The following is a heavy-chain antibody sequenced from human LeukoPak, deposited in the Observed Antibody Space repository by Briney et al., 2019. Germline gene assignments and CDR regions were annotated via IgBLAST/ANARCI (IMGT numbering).Heavy chain of an antibody. D-gene: IGHD6-13*01. J-gene: IGHJ6*03. CDR1: GGSISSSSYY. CDR2: IYYSGST. V-gene: IGHV4-39*01. Sequence: SETLSLTCTVSGGSISSSSYYWGWIRQPPGKGLEWIASIYYSGSTYYNPSLKSRVTISVDTSKNQFSLKLSSVTAADTAVYCCARIAAGSNYYYYYMDVWGKGTTVTISS. CDR3: ARIAAGSNYYYYYMDV.